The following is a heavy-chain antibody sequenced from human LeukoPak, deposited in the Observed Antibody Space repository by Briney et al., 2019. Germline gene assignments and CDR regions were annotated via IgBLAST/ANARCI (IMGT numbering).Heavy chain of an antibody. CDR1: GGSISSGGYY. Sequence: PSQTLSLTCTVSGGSISSGGYYWSWIRQHPGKGLEWIGSFCSSGTTYYNPSLKSRVTISIDTSKNQFSLKMISVTAADTAVYYCARRDIAFHAFDTWSQGTMVTVSS. CDR3: ARRDIAFHAFDT. J-gene: IGHJ3*02. D-gene: IGHD2-21*01. V-gene: IGHV4-30-2*03. CDR2: FCSSGTT.